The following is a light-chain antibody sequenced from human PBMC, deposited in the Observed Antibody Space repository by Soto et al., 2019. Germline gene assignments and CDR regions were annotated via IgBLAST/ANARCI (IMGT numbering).Light chain of an antibody. V-gene: IGKV1-33*01. J-gene: IGKJ5*01. CDR3: QQSDDLRIT. CDR2: DTS. Sequence: DIKRTQSPSSLSASVGDRVSITCQASPDISDFLNWYQQRPGKAPKVLIYDTSKLQTGVPSRFSGSRSGTHFSLTITSPQPEDSATYFCQQSDDLRITFGQGTRLEIK. CDR1: PDISDF.